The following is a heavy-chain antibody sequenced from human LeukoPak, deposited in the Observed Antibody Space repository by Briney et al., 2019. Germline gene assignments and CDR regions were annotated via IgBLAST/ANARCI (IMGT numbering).Heavy chain of an antibody. Sequence: SETLSLTCTVSGGSIRTYYWRWIRQPPGQGLEWIGYISYSGSTNYNPSLKSRVTISLDTSQNQFAMKQSSVTAADTAVYYCARSIIGTRSKFDYWGQGTLVTVSS. CDR3: ARSIIGTRSKFDY. V-gene: IGHV4-59*08. D-gene: IGHD1/OR15-1a*01. J-gene: IGHJ4*02. CDR2: ISYSGST. CDR1: GGSIRTYY.